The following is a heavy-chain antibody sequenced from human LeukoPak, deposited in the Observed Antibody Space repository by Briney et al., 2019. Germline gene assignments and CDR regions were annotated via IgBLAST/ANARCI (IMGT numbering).Heavy chain of an antibody. CDR3: ARDSGYQLLFYYYYGMDV. V-gene: IGHV3-30-3*01. CDR1: EFAFSDHA. D-gene: IGHD2-2*01. Sequence: GGSLRLSCAASEFAFSDHALHWVRQAPGKGLEWLAVISWDGTNKYYADSVKGRFTISRDNSKYTLFLHMNSLRAEDTAVYYCARDSGYQLLFYYYYGMDVWGQGTTVTVSS. J-gene: IGHJ6*02. CDR2: ISWDGTNK.